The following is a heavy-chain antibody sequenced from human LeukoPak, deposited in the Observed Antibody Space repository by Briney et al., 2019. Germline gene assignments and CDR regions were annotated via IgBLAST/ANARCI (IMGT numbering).Heavy chain of an antibody. D-gene: IGHD1-26*01. CDR3: ARRKSSGTYPLDY. CDR1: GGSISTYF. Sequence: PSETLSLTCTVSGGSISTYFWSWIRQPPGKGLEWIGHIYFSGSTNYNPSLKSRVTISVDTSKNQFSLKLSSVTAADTAVYYCARRKSSGTYPLDYWGQGTLVTVSS. CDR2: IYFSGST. J-gene: IGHJ4*02. V-gene: IGHV4-59*08.